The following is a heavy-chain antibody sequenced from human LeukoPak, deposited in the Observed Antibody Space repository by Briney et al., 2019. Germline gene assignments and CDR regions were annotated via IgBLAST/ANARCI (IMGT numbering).Heavy chain of an antibody. D-gene: IGHD2-2*01. CDR1: GYTFTSYG. V-gene: IGHV1-18*01. CDR2: ISAYNGGT. CDR3: ATATQPRGYFLH. J-gene: IGHJ1*01. Sequence: ASVKVSCKASGYTFTSYGISWVRQAPGQGLELMGWISAYNGGTNYAQSFQDRVTLTRDTSTNTAYLELRSLRSDDTAIIYCATATQPRGYFLHWGQGTLVTVSS.